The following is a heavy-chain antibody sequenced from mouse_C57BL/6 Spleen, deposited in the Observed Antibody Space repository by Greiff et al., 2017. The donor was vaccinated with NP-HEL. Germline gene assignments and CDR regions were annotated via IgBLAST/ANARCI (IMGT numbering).Heavy chain of an antibody. J-gene: IGHJ2*01. V-gene: IGHV1-82*01. CDR2: IYPGDGDT. Sequence: QVQLQQSGPELVKPGASVKISCKASGYAFSSSWMNWVKQRPGKGLEWIGRIYPGDGDTNYNGKFKGKATLTADKSSSTAYMQLSSLTSEDSAVYFCARGEGVYFDYWGQGTTLTVSS. CDR1: GYAFSSSW. CDR3: ARGEGVYFDY.